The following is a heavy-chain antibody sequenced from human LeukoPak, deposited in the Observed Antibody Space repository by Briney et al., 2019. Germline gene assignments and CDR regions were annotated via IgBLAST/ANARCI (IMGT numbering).Heavy chain of an antibody. Sequence: SETLSLTCSVFGGSISSGGYYWSWIRQHPGKGLEWIGYIYYTGSTFYNPSLRSRVTISVDTSKHHFSLKLSSVTAADTAMYYCARADGMVLGNLYWYFDLWGRGTLVTVSS. CDR1: GGSISSGGYY. CDR2: IYYTGST. D-gene: IGHD4/OR15-4a*01. J-gene: IGHJ2*01. CDR3: ARADGMVLGNLYWYFDL. V-gene: IGHV4-31*03.